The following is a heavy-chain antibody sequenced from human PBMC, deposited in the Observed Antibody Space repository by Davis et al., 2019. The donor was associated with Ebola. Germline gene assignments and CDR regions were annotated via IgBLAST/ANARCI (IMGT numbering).Heavy chain of an antibody. CDR1: GFTFSSYG. J-gene: IGHJ6*02. CDR2: IWYDGSNK. CDR3: ARDIAVAVYYYGMDV. Sequence: GESLKISCAASGFTFSSYGMHWVRQAPGKGLEWVAVIWYDGSNKYYADSVKGRFTISRDNSKNTLYLQMNSLRAEDTAVYYCARDIAVAVYYYGMDVWGQGTTVTVSS. D-gene: IGHD6-19*01. V-gene: IGHV3-33*01.